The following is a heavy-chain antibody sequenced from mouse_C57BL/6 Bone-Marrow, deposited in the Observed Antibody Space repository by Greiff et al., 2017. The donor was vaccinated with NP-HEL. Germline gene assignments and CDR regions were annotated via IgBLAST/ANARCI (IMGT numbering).Heavy chain of an antibody. CDR2: IDPENGDT. CDR1: GFNIKDDY. CDR3: TVYYYGRSYFDY. Sequence: EVQLQQSGAELVRPGASVKLSCTASGFNIKDDYMHWVKQRPEQGLEWIGWIDPENGDTEYASKFQGKATITADTSSNTAYLQLSSLTSEDTAVYYCTVYYYGRSYFDYWGQGTTLTVSS. D-gene: IGHD1-1*01. V-gene: IGHV14-4*01. J-gene: IGHJ2*01.